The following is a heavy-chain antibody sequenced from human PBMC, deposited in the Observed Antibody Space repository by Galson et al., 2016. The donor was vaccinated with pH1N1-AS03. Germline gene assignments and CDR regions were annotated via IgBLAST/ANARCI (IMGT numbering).Heavy chain of an antibody. Sequence: SVKVSCKASGYTFTSYGITWVRQAPGQGLEWMGWISAYNGNTKYAQKFPGRVTMTTDTSTSTAYMDLRSLRSDDTAVYYCAKVGGEGYNWYFYGMGVWGQGTTVTVSS. D-gene: IGHD5-24*01. CDR3: AKVGGEGYNWYFYGMGV. V-gene: IGHV1-18*01. CDR2: ISAYNGNT. J-gene: IGHJ6*02. CDR1: GYTFTSYG.